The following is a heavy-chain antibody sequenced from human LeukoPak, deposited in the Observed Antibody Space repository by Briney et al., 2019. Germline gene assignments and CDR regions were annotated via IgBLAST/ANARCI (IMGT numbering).Heavy chain of an antibody. Sequence: TLSLTCTXSGGSISSGTYYWSWIRQHPGKGLEWIGDIYYSGSTCYNPSLKSRVTISLDTSKKQFSLKLSSVTAADTAVYYCARDTGYFDYWGQGTLVTVSS. V-gene: IGHV4-31*03. CDR3: ARDTGYFDY. CDR1: GGSISSGTYY. J-gene: IGHJ4*02. D-gene: IGHD4-11*01. CDR2: IYYSGST.